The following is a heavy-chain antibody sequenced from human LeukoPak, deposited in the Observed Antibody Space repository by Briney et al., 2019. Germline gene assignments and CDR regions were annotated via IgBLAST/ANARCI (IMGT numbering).Heavy chain of an antibody. Sequence: GGSLRLSCAASGFTFSDYYMNWIRQAPGKGLEGVSYISSSGTNIYYADSVKGRFTISRDNAKNSLYLQMNSLRAEDTAVYYCAREPDYGGNSGAFDIWGQGTMVTVSS. D-gene: IGHD4-23*01. CDR2: ISSSGTNI. J-gene: IGHJ3*02. V-gene: IGHV3-11*04. CDR1: GFTFSDYY. CDR3: AREPDYGGNSGAFDI.